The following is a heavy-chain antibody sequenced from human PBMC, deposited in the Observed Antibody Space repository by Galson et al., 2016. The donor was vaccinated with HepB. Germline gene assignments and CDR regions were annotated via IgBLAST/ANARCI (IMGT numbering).Heavy chain of an antibody. V-gene: IGHV1-69*06. CDR3: ATDSFGNYRFDY. Sequence: QSGAEVKKPGESLKISCKASGGTFSSFAMSWVRQAPGQGLEWMGRVIPIFGTTNYAQKFQGRVTIVADKATTTAYLELSSLTSEDTAMYYCATDSFGNYRFDYWGQGTLVTVSS. CDR1: GGTFSSFA. CDR2: VIPIFGTT. J-gene: IGHJ4*02. D-gene: IGHD3-16*02.